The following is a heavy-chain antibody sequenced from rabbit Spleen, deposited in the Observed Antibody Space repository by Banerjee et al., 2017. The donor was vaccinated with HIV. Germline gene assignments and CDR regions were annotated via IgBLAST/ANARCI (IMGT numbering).Heavy chain of an antibody. J-gene: IGHJ3*01. CDR2: IVPIFGVT. CDR3: TRAIVPWLGLTRLDL. V-gene: IGHV1S7*01. CDR1: RFDFSTYS. D-gene: IGHD4-1*01. Sequence: QLVESGGGLVQPGGSLKLSCKASRFDFSTYSMSWVRQAPGKGLEWIGYIVPIFGVTYYANWVNGRFTISSHNAQNTLYLQLNSLTAADTATYFCTRAIVPWLGLTRLDLWGPGTLVTAS.